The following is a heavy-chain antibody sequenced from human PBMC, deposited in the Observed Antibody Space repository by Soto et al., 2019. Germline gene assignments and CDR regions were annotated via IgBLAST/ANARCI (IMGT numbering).Heavy chain of an antibody. CDR3: ARVRGISSGWHSNWFDP. D-gene: IGHD6-19*01. CDR1: GDSVSSDRAA. J-gene: IGHJ5*02. Sequence: QTLSLTCAISGDSVSSDRAAWNWIRQSPSRGLEWLGRTYYRSKWYNDYAVCVKSRIIINPDTSKNQFSLQLTSVTPEDTAGYYCARVRGISSGWHSNWFDPWGQGTLVTVSS. V-gene: IGHV6-1*01. CDR2: TYYRSKWYN.